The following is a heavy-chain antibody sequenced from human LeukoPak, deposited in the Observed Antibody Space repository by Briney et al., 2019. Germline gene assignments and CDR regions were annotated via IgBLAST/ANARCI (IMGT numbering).Heavy chain of an antibody. J-gene: IGHJ5*02. CDR1: GFTFDNYA. CDR2: ISYDGSND. Sequence: GGSLRLSCAASGFTFDNYAVHWVRQAPGKGLEWVALISYDGSNDYYADSVKGRFTISRDNPKNTLYLQMNSLRAEDTAVYYCAKRYSYGPHEFDPWGQGTLVTVSS. CDR3: AKRYSYGPHEFDP. D-gene: IGHD5-18*01. V-gene: IGHV3-30*04.